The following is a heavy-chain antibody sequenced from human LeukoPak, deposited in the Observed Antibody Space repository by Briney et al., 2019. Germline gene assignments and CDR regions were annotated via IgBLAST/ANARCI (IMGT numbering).Heavy chain of an antibody. CDR1: GFTFTSYN. CDR3: ARDKDRASAGRCYLPDD. CDR2: XXXSSSYI. V-gene: IGHV3-21*01. D-gene: IGHD2-15*01. J-gene: IGHJ4*02. Sequence: PGGSLRLSCAASGFTFTSYNMNWVRQAPGKGXXXXXXXXXSSSYINYADSVKGRFTISRDNAKNSVYLQMNSLRAEDTAVYYCARDKDRASAGRCYLPDDWGQGTLVTVSS.